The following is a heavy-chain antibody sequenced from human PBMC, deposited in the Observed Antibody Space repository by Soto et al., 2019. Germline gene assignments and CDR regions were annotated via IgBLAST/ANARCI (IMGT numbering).Heavy chain of an antibody. CDR3: ARHRNAGWFCP. CDR1: GYDFSTFW. J-gene: IGHJ5*02. Sequence: PGESLKISGKASGYDFSTFWIAWVRQMPGRCLEWMGAIYPDDSDVTYSPSVQGEVTISVDKSMTTADLHWSSLRASDTATYYCARHRNAGWFCPCRRGSPVTVSS. CDR2: IYPDDSDV. V-gene: IGHV5-51*01.